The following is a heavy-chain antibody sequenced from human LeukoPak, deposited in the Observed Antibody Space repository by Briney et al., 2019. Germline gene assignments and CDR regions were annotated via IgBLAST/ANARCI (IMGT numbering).Heavy chain of an antibody. J-gene: IGHJ4*02. V-gene: IGHV3-23*01. CDR1: GFTFSDYV. Sequence: GGSLRLSCAASGFTFSDYVMTWVRQAPGKGLEWVSGISGSGSSPWYADSVKGRFTISRDNSMNTLYLQTNSLTAEDTAVYYCAKEGTWFGVSGLDHWGQGALVTVSS. D-gene: IGHD3-10*01. CDR3: AKEGTWFGVSGLDH. CDR2: ISGSGSSP.